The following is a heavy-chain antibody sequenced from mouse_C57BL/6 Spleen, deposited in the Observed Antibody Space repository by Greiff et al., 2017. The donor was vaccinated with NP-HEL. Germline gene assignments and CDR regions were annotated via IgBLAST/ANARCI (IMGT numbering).Heavy chain of an antibody. J-gene: IGHJ3*01. Sequence: EVQLQQSGPELVKPGASMKISCKASGYTFTDYYMNWVKQSHGKSLEWIGDINPNNGGTSYNQKFKGKVTLTVDKSSSTAYMEHRSLTSADSAVYYCARLDTFAYWGQGTLVTVSA. CDR1: GYTFTDYY. CDR3: ARLDTFAY. CDR2: INPNNGGT. V-gene: IGHV1-26*01.